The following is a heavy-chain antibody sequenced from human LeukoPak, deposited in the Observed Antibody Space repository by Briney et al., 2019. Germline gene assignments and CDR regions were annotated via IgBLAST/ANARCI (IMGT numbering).Heavy chain of an antibody. CDR3: ARGFGLTVGATRGIGWDY. Sequence: PSETLSLTCAVYGGSFSGYYWSWIRQPPGKGLEWIGEINHSGSTSYNPSLKSRVTISVDTSKNQFSLKLSSVTAADTAVYYCARGFGLTVGATRGIGWDYWGQGTLVTVSS. D-gene: IGHD1-26*01. CDR2: INHSGST. J-gene: IGHJ4*02. V-gene: IGHV4-34*01. CDR1: GGSFSGYY.